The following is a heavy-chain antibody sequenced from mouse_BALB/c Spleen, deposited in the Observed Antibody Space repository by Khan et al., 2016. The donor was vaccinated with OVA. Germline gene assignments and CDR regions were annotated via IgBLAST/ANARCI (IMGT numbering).Heavy chain of an antibody. D-gene: IGHD1-1*01. CDR2: IWGDGST. V-gene: IGHV2-6-4*01. J-gene: IGHJ1*01. Sequence: QVQLKESGPGLVAPSQSLSITCTVSGFSLSRYSVHWVRQPPGKGLEWLGMIWGDGSTDYNSALKSRLSISKHNSKSQVFLKMNSLQTDDTAMYYCARNRNGGGYWYVEFWGAGTTVTVS. CDR1: GFSLSRYS. CDR3: ARNRNGGGYWYVEF.